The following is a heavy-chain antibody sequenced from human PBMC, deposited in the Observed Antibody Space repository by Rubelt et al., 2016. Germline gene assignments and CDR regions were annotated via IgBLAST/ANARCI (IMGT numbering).Heavy chain of an antibody. CDR2: ISGGGAST. D-gene: IGHD5-18*01. J-gene: IGHJ4*02. Sequence: QLQESGPGLVKPSETLFLTCTVSGGSIRSSSYYWGWIRQPPGKGLEWVSGISGGGASTYYAASGKGRFTISRDNSKNTLYLQMNSLRAEDTAVYYCAEGNLQLWSYTDYWGQGTLVTVSS. CDR3: AEGNLQLWSYTDY. V-gene: IGHV3-23*01. CDR1: GGSIRSSSYY.